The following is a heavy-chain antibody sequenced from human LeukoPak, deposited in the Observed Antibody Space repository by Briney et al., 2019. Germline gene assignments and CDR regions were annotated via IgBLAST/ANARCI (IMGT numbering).Heavy chain of an antibody. CDR3: ARVMSGYYVVLDV. V-gene: IGHV3-23*01. J-gene: IGHJ3*01. CDR1: GFTFSSYA. CDR2: ISGSGGST. D-gene: IGHD3-3*01. Sequence: GGSLRLSCAASGFTFSSYAMSRVRQAPGKGLEWVSAISGSGGSTYYADSVKGRFTISRDNAKNTLYLEMNSLRAEDTAVYYCARVMSGYYVVLDVWGQGTMVTVSS.